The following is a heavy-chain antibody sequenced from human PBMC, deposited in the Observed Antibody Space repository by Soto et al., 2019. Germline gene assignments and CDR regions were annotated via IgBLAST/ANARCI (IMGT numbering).Heavy chain of an antibody. CDR2: ISYDGTNK. D-gene: IGHD7-27*01. V-gene: IGHV3-30-3*01. J-gene: IGHJ4*02. Sequence: GGSLRLSCAASGFTFSSYAMHWVRQAPGKGLEWVAVISYDGTNKFYADSGKGRFTISRDNSKSTLYLQVDSLRPEDAAVYYCARDPKTSGGQHWAFNYFDSWGQGTLVTVSS. CDR1: GFTFSSYA. CDR3: ARDPKTSGGQHWAFNYFDS.